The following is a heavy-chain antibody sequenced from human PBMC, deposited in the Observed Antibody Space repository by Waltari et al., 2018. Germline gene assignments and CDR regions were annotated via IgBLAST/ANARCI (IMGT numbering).Heavy chain of an antibody. J-gene: IGHJ2*01. V-gene: IGHV4-4*07. CDR2: IYTSGST. CDR3: ARDLGIWYFDL. Sequence: QVQLQESGPGLVKPSETLSLTCTVSGGSISSYYWSWIRQPAGKGLEWIGRIYTSGSTNYNPSLKSRGPMSVDTSRNPFSLQLSSVTAADTSVYYCARDLGIWYFDLWGRGTLVTVSS. D-gene: IGHD7-27*01. CDR1: GGSISSYY.